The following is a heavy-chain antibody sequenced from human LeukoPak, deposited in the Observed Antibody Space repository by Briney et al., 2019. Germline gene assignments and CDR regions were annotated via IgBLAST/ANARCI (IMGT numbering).Heavy chain of an antibody. CDR1: GFTFSSYS. Sequence: PGGSLRLSCAASGFTFSSYSMNWVRQAPGKGLEWVSSISSSSSYIYYADSVKGRFTISRDNAKNSLYLQMNSLRAEDTAVYYCAIWPAAADPFDYWGQGTLVTVSS. V-gene: IGHV3-21*01. CDR2: ISSSSSYI. D-gene: IGHD6-13*01. J-gene: IGHJ4*02. CDR3: AIWPAAADPFDY.